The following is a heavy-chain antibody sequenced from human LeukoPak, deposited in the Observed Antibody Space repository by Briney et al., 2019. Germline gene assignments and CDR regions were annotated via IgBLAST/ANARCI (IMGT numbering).Heavy chain of an antibody. CDR1: GFTFSRYG. D-gene: IGHD2/OR15-2a*01. Sequence: PGRSLRLSCAASGFTFSRYGIHWVRQAPGKGLEWVAVISYDGSNKYYADSVKGRFTISRDNSKNTLYLQMNSLRAEDTAVYYCAKGGSMSFDYWGQGTLVTVSS. CDR3: AKGGSMSFDY. J-gene: IGHJ4*02. CDR2: ISYDGSNK. V-gene: IGHV3-30*18.